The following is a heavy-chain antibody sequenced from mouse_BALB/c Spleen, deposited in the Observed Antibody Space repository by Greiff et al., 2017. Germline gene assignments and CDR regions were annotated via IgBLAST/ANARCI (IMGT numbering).Heavy chain of an antibody. D-gene: IGHD2-3*01. CDR2: INPSTGYT. CDR3: ARSSGWLPPAF. J-gene: IGHJ3*01. CDR1: GYTFTSYW. V-gene: IGHV1-7*01. Sequence: QVHVKQSGAELAKPGASVKMSCKASGYTFTSYWMHWVKQRPGQGLEWIGYINPSTGYTEYNQKFKDKATLTADKSSSTAYMQLSSLTSEDSAVYYCARSSGWLPPAFWGQGTLVTVSA.